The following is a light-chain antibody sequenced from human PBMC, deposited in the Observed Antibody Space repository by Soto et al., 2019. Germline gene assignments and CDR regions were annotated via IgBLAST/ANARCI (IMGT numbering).Light chain of an antibody. Sequence: DIVMTQSPATLSVSPGETAALSCRAGQSVGRNFAWYQQKPGQAPRLLIYGASTRATDIPARFRGSGSGTEFTLTISSLQSEDFAIYYCQQYNKWPYTFGQVTKLEIK. CDR1: QSVGRN. V-gene: IGKV3-15*01. J-gene: IGKJ2*01. CDR2: GAS. CDR3: QQYNKWPYT.